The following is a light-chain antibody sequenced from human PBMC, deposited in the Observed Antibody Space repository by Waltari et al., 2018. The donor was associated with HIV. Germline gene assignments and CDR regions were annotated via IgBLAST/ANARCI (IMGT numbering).Light chain of an antibody. CDR1: PSVSGK. CDR3: QQYIHWPPYT. V-gene: IGKV3-15*01. J-gene: IGKJ2*01. Sequence: ETLLTHSPVTLSVSQGASVPFSCRASPSVSGKLAWYQQKPCQAPRLLIYGASSRATDIPARFSGSGSGTDYTLTISNLQSEDSAVYYCQQYIHWPPYTFGQGTKLEIK. CDR2: GAS.